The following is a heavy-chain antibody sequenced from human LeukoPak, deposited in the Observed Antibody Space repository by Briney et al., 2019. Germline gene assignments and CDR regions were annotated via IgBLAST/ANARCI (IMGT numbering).Heavy chain of an antibody. CDR1: GFTFSSYA. D-gene: IGHD6-19*01. Sequence: GGSLRLSCAASGFTFSSYAMHWVRQAPGKGLEWVAVISYDGSNKYYADSVKGRFTISRDNSKNTLYLQMNSLRAEDTAVYYCAKGYRYSSGWYRSYDYWGQGTLVTVSS. CDR3: AKGYRYSSGWYRSYDY. CDR2: ISYDGSNK. J-gene: IGHJ4*02. V-gene: IGHV3-30-3*01.